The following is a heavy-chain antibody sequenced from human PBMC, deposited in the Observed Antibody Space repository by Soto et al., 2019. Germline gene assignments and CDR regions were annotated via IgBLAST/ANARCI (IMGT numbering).Heavy chain of an antibody. CDR1: GFTFSNKA. CDR3: ARGTTTSAFSAMDV. V-gene: IGHV3-30-3*01. J-gene: IGHJ6*02. CDR2: ISYDGSNK. D-gene: IGHD1-1*01. Sequence: QVQLVESGGGVVQPGRSLRLSCAASGFTFSNKARDGSRQAPGKGWEWVAVISYDGSNKQIAESVKGRFTISRDNSKNTLFLQMNSLRAEDTAIYYCARGTTTSAFSAMDVWGQGTTVTVSS.